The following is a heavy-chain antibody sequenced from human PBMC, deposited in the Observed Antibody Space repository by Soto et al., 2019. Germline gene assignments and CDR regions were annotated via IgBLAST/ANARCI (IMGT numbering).Heavy chain of an antibody. V-gene: IGHV4-31*03. Sequence: SETLSLTCTVSGGSISSGGYYWSWIRQHPGKGLEWIGYIYYSGSTYYNPSLKSRVTISVDTSKNQFSLKLSSVTAADTAVYYCARGPITFGGVSEFDYWGQGTLVTVSS. J-gene: IGHJ4*02. CDR2: IYYSGST. CDR1: GGSISSGGYY. D-gene: IGHD3-16*01. CDR3: ARGPITFGGVSEFDY.